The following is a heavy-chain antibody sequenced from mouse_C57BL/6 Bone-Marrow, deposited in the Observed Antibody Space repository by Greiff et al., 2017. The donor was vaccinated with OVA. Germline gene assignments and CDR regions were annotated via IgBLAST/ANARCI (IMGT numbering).Heavy chain of an antibody. J-gene: IGHJ4*01. D-gene: IGHD3-2*02. CDR3: ARSGHCYAMDY. CDR2: IDPSDSYT. CDR1: GYTFTSYW. V-gene: IGHV1-69*01. Sequence: QVQLQQPGAELVMPGASVKLSCKASGYTFTSYWMHWVKQRPGQGLEWIGEIDPSDSYTNYNQKFKGKSTLTVDKSSSTAYMQLSSLTSEDSAVYYCARSGHCYAMDYWGQGTSVTVSS.